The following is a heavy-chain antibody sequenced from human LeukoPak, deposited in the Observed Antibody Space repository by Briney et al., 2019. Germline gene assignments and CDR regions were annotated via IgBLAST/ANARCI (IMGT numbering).Heavy chain of an antibody. CDR2: ISYDGSKE. D-gene: IGHD5/OR15-5a*01. CDR1: GLTFNSYV. Sequence: GRSLRLSCAASGLTFNSYVMHWVRQAPGKGLEWAALISYDGSKEYYADSVKGRFIIARDNSQDTLSLQMSSLRPEDTALYFCVRAILGDSVAFEMWGQGTMVTVSS. CDR3: VRAILGDSVAFEM. V-gene: IGHV3-30*03. J-gene: IGHJ3*02.